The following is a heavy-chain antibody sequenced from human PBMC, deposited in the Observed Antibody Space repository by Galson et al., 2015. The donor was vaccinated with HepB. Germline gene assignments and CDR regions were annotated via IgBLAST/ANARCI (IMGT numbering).Heavy chain of an antibody. CDR1: GGTFSSYA. CDR2: IIPIFGTA. V-gene: IGHV1-69*13. Sequence: SVKVSCKASGGTFSSYAISWVRQAPGQGLEWMGGIIPIFGTANYAQKFQGRVTITADESTSTAYMELSSLRSEDTAVYYCARDTGIAATGLSVYPGMAVWGQGTAVTASS. CDR3: ARDTGIAATGLSVYPGMAV. J-gene: IGHJ6*02. D-gene: IGHD6-13*01.